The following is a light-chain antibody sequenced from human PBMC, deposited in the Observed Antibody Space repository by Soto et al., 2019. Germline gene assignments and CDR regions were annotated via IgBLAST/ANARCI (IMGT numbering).Light chain of an antibody. Sequence: AIQMTQSPSSLSASIGDRVIITCRASQDIRSDLGWYQQRPGKAPNLLIYAASNLQSGVPSRFSGRGYGTDFTLTISSLQPEDFAASYCLQDYNYPLTFGGGTKLEIK. CDR1: QDIRSD. V-gene: IGKV1-6*01. CDR3: LQDYNYPLT. CDR2: AAS. J-gene: IGKJ4*01.